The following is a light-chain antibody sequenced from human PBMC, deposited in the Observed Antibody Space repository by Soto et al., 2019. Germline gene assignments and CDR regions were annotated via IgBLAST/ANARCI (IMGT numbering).Light chain of an antibody. Sequence: EVVMTQSPATLSVSPGERATLSCRASQSVTSNYLAWYQQKPGQAPRLLIYGVSSRATGVPDRFSGSGSGTDFTLTISSLQPEDFATYYCQQLNNYPLTFGQGTRLE. CDR2: GVS. V-gene: IGKV3D-15*01. CDR1: QSVTSN. J-gene: IGKJ5*01. CDR3: QQLNNYPLT.